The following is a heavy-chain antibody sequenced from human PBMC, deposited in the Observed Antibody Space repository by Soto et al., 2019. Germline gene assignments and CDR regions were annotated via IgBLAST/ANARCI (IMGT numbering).Heavy chain of an antibody. V-gene: IGHV3-30-3*01. J-gene: IGHJ6*02. CDR1: GFTFSSYA. Sequence: GGSQRLSCAASGFTFSSYAMHWVRQAPGKGLEWVAVISYDGSNKYYADSVKGRFTISRDNSKNTLYLQMNSLRAEDTAVYYCARDFTVRGVRLGGMDVWGQGTTVTVSS. CDR2: ISYDGSNK. CDR3: ARDFTVRGVRLGGMDV. D-gene: IGHD3-10*01.